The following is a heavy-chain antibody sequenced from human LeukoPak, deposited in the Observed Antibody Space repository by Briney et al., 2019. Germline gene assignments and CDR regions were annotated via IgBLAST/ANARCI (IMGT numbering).Heavy chain of an antibody. CDR3: ASRAYYASESLRHYYLDY. V-gene: IGHV3-11*06. CDR2: ISTSSRYT. Sequence: GGSLRLSCAASGFSFSENYMSWIRQAPGKGLEWVSYISTSSRYTNFADSVKGRFTISRDNAKNSLFLQMNSLRAEDTAVYYCASRAYYASESLRHYYLDYWGQGALVTVSS. D-gene: IGHD3-10*01. CDR1: GFSFSENY. J-gene: IGHJ4*02.